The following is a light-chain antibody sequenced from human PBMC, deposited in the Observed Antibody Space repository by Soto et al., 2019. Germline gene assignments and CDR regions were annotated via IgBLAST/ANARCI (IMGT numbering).Light chain of an antibody. CDR3: QAWDSRAAV. CDR2: QDK. CDR1: NLGAKY. Sequence: SYELSQPPSVSVSPGQTATITCSGDNLGAKYVCWYQQKPGQSPVLVIYQDKKRPSGIPERFSGSNSGNTATLTISGTQPMDEADYYCQAWDSRAAVFGTGTQVTVL. V-gene: IGLV3-1*01. J-gene: IGLJ1*01.